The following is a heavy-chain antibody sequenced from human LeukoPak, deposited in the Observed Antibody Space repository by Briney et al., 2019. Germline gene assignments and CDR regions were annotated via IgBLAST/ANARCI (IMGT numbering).Heavy chain of an antibody. CDR1: GGFISSYY. J-gene: IGHJ3*02. Sequence: SETLSLTCTVSGGFISSYYWSWIRQPPGKGLEWIGYIYYSGSTNYNPSLKSRVTISVDTSKNQFSLKLSSVTAADTAVYYCARRYYDSSGYYYDAFDIWGQGTMVTVSS. D-gene: IGHD3-22*01. CDR2: IYYSGST. CDR3: ARRYYDSSGYYYDAFDI. V-gene: IGHV4-59*08.